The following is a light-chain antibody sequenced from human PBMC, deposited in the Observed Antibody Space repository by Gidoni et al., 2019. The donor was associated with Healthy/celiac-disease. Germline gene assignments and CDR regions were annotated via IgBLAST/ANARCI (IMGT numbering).Light chain of an antibody. Sequence: QSPKLLIDWASTRESGVTDRFSGSGAGTDFTLTISSLQAEDVAVYYCQQYSGTPITFGQGTKLEIK. CDR2: WAS. V-gene: IGKV4-1*01. J-gene: IGKJ5*01. CDR3: QQYSGTPIT.